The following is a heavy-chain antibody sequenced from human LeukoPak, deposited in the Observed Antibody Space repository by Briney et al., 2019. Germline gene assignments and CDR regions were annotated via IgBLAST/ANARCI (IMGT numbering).Heavy chain of an antibody. CDR3: ARGLLTQSTVTLGY. CDR1: GFTFDDYG. V-gene: IGHV3-20*04. CDR2: INWNGGST. D-gene: IGHD4-17*01. J-gene: IGHJ4*02. Sequence: PGGSLRLSCAASGFTFDDYGMTWVRQAPGKGLEWVSGINWNGGSTGYADSVKGRFTISRDNAKNSLYVQMDSLRAEDTAVYYCARGLLTQSTVTLGYWGQGTLVTVSS.